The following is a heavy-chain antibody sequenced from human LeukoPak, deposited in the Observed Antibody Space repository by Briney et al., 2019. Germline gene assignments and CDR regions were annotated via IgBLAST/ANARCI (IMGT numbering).Heavy chain of an antibody. CDR2: ISASGGST. V-gene: IGHV3-23*01. CDR1: GFVFSNYA. D-gene: IGHD2/OR15-2a*01. CDR3: VSFYETY. J-gene: IGHJ4*02. Sequence: GGSLRLSCIASGFVFSNYAMNWVRQAPGKGLEWVSSISASGGSTYYADSVKGRFTISKDNAKNTVYLQMNSLRAEDTAVYYCVSFYETYWGRGTLVTVSS.